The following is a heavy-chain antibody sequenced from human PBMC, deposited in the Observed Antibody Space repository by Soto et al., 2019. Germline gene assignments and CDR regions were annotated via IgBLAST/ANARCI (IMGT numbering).Heavy chain of an antibody. CDR2: ISDSGGST. CDR3: AKEDYDTAMFNPGGPMDSGWFDP. J-gene: IGHJ5*02. CDR1: GFTFSSYA. Sequence: GGSLRLSCAASGFTFSSYAMSWVRQAPGKGLEWVSAISDSGGSTYYADSVKGRFTISRDNSKNTLYLLMNSLRAEDTAVYYCAKEDYDTAMFNPGGPMDSGWFDPWGQGTLVTAPQ. V-gene: IGHV3-23*01. D-gene: IGHD5-18*01.